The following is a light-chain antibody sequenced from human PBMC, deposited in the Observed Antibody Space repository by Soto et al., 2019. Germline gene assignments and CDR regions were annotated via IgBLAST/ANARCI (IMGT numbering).Light chain of an antibody. Sequence: DIQMTQSPSSLSASVGDRVTITCRASHDIAYYLGLYQQRPGKTPDLLIYFGSDLQSGVPSRFIGSGSVTDFTLTISRLLPEDVATYYCQKYDGVPHTLGGGTRVAIK. CDR3: QKYDGVPHT. CDR1: HDIAYY. V-gene: IGKV1-27*01. J-gene: IGKJ4*01. CDR2: FGS.